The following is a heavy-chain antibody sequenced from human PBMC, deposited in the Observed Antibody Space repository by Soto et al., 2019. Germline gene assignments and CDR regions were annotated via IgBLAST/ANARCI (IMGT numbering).Heavy chain of an antibody. CDR1: GGTFSSYT. J-gene: IGHJ2*01. V-gene: IGHV1-69*12. Sequence: QVQLVQSGAEVKKPGSSVTVSCKASGGTFSSYTISWVRQAPGQGLEWMGGIIPIFGTANYAQKFQGRVTITADESXXTACQQLSRLISAARAGYYCARGNHWWLQVWYLDLWGRGTLVTVSS. CDR3: ARGNHWWLQVWYLDL. CDR2: IIPIFGTA. D-gene: IGHD5-12*01.